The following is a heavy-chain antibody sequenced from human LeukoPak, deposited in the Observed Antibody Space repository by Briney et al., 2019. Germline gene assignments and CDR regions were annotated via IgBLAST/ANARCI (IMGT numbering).Heavy chain of an antibody. CDR3: AVFYFVKCLSAGGYYDIYD. J-gene: IGHJ6*03. CDR1: GGSISSSSYY. CDR2: IYYSGST. Sequence: SETLSLTCTVSGGSISSSSYYWGWIRQPPGKGLEWIGSIYYSGSTYCNPSLNSRSTKCVDTSKIQLSLKLSSVTAASVTAADSAVFYFVKCLSAGGYYDIYDRGKVTTVSSSS. D-gene: IGHD3-10*02. V-gene: IGHV4-39*01.